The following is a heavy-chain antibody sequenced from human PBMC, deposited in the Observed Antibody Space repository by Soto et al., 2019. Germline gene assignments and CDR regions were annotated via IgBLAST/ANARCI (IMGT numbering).Heavy chain of an antibody. Sequence: DLEWLAHIFSNDEKSYSTSLKSRLTISKDTSKSQVVLTMTNMDPVDTATYYCARITAVAGPAPFFDYWGQGTLVTVSS. J-gene: IGHJ4*02. V-gene: IGHV2-26*01. CDR2: IFSNDEK. D-gene: IGHD6-19*01. CDR3: ARITAVAGPAPFFDY.